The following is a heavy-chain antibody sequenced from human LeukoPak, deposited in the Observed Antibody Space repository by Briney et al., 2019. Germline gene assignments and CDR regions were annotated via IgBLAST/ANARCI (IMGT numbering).Heavy chain of an antibody. CDR3: ARDPYCSGGSCYSGAGY. V-gene: IGHV3-21*01. CDR2: ISSSSSYI. J-gene: IGHJ4*02. Sequence: GGSLRLSCAASGFTLSSYSMNWVRQAPGKGLEWVSSISSSSSYIYYADSVKGRFTISRDNAKNSLYLQMNSLRAEDTAVYYCARDPYCSGGSCYSGAGYWGQGTLVTVSS. CDR1: GFTLSSYS. D-gene: IGHD2-15*01.